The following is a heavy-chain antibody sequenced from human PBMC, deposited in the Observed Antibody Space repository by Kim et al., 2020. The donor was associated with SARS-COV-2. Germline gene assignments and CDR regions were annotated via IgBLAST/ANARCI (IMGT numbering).Heavy chain of an antibody. J-gene: IGHJ6*02. Sequence: GGSLRLSCAASGFTFSGSGIHWVRQASGKGLEWVGRIRSKADRYATAYTASVKGRFTISRDDSKNTAYLQMNSLKTEDTAVYYCGYDFWSGYHYGMDVWGQGTTVTVSS. CDR2: IRSKADRYAT. CDR1: GFTFSGSG. V-gene: IGHV3-73*01. CDR3: GYDFWSGYHYGMDV. D-gene: IGHD3-3*01.